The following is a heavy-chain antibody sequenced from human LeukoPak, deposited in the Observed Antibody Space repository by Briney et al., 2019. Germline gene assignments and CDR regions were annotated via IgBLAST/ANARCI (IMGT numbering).Heavy chain of an antibody. D-gene: IGHD5-18*01. CDR3: ARVRWVTAMVTGPYFDY. V-gene: IGHV4-39*07. J-gene: IGHJ4*02. Sequence: PSETLSLTCTVSGGSISSSSYYWGWIRQPPGKGLEWIGSIYYSGSTNYNPSLKSRVTISVDTSKNQFSLKLSSVTAADTAVYYCARVRWVTAMVTGPYFDYWGQGTLVTVSS. CDR1: GGSISSSSYY. CDR2: IYYSGST.